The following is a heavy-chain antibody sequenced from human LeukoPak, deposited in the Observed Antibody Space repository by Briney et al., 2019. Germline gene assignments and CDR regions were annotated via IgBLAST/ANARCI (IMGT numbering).Heavy chain of an antibody. Sequence: PGGSLRLSCTASGFTFGDYAMSWVRQAPGKGLEWVGFIRSKAYGGTTEYAASVKGRFTISRDDSKSIAYLQMNSLKTEDTAVYYCTRDCWPDTAMVRGNWFDPWGQGTLVTVSS. CDR2: IRSKAYGGTT. J-gene: IGHJ5*02. CDR3: TRDCWPDTAMVRGNWFDP. D-gene: IGHD5-18*01. CDR1: GFTFGDYA. V-gene: IGHV3-49*04.